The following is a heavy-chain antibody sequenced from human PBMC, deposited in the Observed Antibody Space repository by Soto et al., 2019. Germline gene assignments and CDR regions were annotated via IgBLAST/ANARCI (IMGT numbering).Heavy chain of an antibody. V-gene: IGHV1-69*13. D-gene: IGHD6-19*01. Sequence: ASVKVSCKASGGTFSSYAISWVRQAPGQGLEWMGGIIPIFGTANYAQKFQGRVTITADESTSTAYMELSSLRSEDTAVYYCARDGRGVAGTGLVYWGQGTLVTVSS. CDR2: IIPIFGTA. J-gene: IGHJ4*02. CDR3: ARDGRGVAGTGLVY. CDR1: GGTFSSYA.